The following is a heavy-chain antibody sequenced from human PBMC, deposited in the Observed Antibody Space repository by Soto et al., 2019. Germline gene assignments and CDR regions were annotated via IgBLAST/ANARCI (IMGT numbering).Heavy chain of an antibody. J-gene: IGHJ5*02. D-gene: IGHD3-22*01. CDR2: IYNTGNA. CDR1: GDSISNSRFY. CDR3: ARDYFDSSDYTTNWFDP. V-gene: IGHV4-39*02. Sequence: SETLSLTCSVSGDSISNSRFYWAWIRQPPGEGLEWIGSIYNTGNAYHNPSLKSRVTIFVDTSKNHFSLKLTSVTAADTALYYCARDYFDSSDYTTNWFDPWGQGALVT.